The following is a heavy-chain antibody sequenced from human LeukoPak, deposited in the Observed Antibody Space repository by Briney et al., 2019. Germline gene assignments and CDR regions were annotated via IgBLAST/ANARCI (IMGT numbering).Heavy chain of an antibody. V-gene: IGHV1-18*04. CDR1: GYTFTGYY. CDR2: ISPYNGDT. D-gene: IGHD6-19*01. Sequence: ASVKVSCKASGYTFTGYYMHWVRQAPGQGLEWMGWISPYNGDTRYVQKLQGRVTMTTDTSTSTAYMELRSLRFDDTAVYYCARAGSGSGRYFDYWGQGTLVTVSS. J-gene: IGHJ4*02. CDR3: ARAGSGSGRYFDY.